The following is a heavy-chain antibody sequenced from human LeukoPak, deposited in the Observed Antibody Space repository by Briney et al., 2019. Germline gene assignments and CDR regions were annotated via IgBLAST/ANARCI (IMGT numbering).Heavy chain of an antibody. CDR2: INHSGST. V-gene: IGHV4-34*01. D-gene: IGHD4-23*01. J-gene: IGHJ5*02. Sequence: SETLSLTCAVYGGSFSGYYWSWIRQPPGKGLEWIGEINHSGSTNYNPTLKSRVTISVDTSKNQFSRKLSSVTAAHRAVYYCASARWWFDPWGQGTLVTVSS. CDR1: GGSFSGYY. CDR3: ASARWWFDP.